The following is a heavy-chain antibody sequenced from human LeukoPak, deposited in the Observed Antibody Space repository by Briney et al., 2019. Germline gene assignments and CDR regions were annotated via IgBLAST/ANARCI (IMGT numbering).Heavy chain of an antibody. CDR2: ISYDGSNK. CDR3: AKDQRPPFAVVVVIPAPLDY. J-gene: IGHJ4*02. CDR1: GFTFSSYA. Sequence: PGGSLRLSCAASGFTFSSYAMHWVRQAPGKGLEWVAVISYDGSNKYYADSVKGRFTISRDNSKNTLYLQMNSLRAEDTAVYYCAKDQRPPFAVVVVIPAPLDYWGQGTLVTVSS. V-gene: IGHV3-30-3*01. D-gene: IGHD3-22*01.